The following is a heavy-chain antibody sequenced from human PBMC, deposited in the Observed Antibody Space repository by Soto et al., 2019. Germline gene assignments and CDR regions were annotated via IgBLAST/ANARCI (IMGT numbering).Heavy chain of an antibody. CDR1: GGSISSGDYY. Sequence: QVQLQESGPGLVKPSQTLSLTCTVSGGSISSGDYYWSWIRQPPGKGLEWIGYIYYSGSTYYNPSLTSIVTISVDTSKNQFSLKLSSVTAADTAVYYCARVGGFGATTIDYWGQGTLVTVSS. V-gene: IGHV4-30-4*01. CDR2: IYYSGST. D-gene: IGHD3-10*01. CDR3: ARVGGFGATTIDY. J-gene: IGHJ4*02.